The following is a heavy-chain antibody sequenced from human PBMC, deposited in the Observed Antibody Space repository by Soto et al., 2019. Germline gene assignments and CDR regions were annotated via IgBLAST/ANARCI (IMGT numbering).Heavy chain of an antibody. CDR2: IYYSGST. J-gene: IGHJ5*02. CDR3: ARGYSYYDFWSGSPDGGWFDP. D-gene: IGHD3-3*01. CDR1: GGSISSGGYY. Sequence: QVQLQESGPGLVKPSQTLSLTCTVSGGSISSGGYYWSWIRQHPGKGLEWIGYIYYSGSTYYNPSLTSRVTISVDTSKNQFSLKLSSVTAADTAVYYCARGYSYYDFWSGSPDGGWFDPWGQGTLVTVSS. V-gene: IGHV4-31*03.